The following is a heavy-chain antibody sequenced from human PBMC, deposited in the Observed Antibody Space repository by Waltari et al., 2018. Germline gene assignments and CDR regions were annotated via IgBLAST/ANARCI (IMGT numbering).Heavy chain of an antibody. J-gene: IGHJ5*02. Sequence: VQLQESGPGLVKPSQTLSLTCTVSRGSISSGSSYWSWIRQSAGKGLEWIGRMYTSGSANYSPSLKSRVTISVDTSKNQFSLKLSSVTAADTAVYYCAREGIYSSATDARFDPWGQGTLVTVSS. CDR3: AREGIYSSATDARFDP. V-gene: IGHV4-61*02. D-gene: IGHD6-25*01. CDR2: MYTSGSA. CDR1: RGSISSGSSY.